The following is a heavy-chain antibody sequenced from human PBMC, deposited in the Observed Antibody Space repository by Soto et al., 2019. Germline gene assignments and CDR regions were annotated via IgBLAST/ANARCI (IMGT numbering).Heavy chain of an antibody. CDR2: ISYDGSNK. J-gene: IGHJ3*02. Sequence: WVAVISYDGSNKYYADSVKGRFTISRDNSKNTLYVQMNSLRAEDTAVYYCAKDLVGSYSPAAAFDIWGQGTMVTVSS. V-gene: IGHV3-30*18. D-gene: IGHD1-26*01. CDR3: AKDLVGSYSPAAAFDI.